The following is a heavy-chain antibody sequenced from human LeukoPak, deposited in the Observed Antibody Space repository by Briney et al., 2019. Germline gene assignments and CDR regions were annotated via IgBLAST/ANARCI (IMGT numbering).Heavy chain of an antibody. V-gene: IGHV3-30*18. D-gene: IGHD4-17*01. CDR1: GFTFSSYG. CDR2: ISSDGSNK. CDR3: AKSGGVTTTLHY. Sequence: PGGSLRLSCAASGFTFSSYGMHWVRQAQGKGLEWVAVISSDGSNKYYADSVQGRFTIPRDNSKNTLYLQMSSLRAEDTAVYYCAKSGGVTTTLHYWGQGTLVTVSS. J-gene: IGHJ4*02.